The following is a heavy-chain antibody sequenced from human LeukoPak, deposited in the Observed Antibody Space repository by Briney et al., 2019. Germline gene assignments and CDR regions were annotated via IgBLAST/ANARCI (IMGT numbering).Heavy chain of an antibody. D-gene: IGHD2-15*01. J-gene: IGHJ6*03. CDR2: IPYDGGNK. CDR3: AKNGDRGAYCTGGTCYPYFYYYMDV. Sequence: GGSLRLSCAASGFTFSSYGMHWVRQAPGKGLEWVAVIPYDGGNKYYADSVKGRFSISRDNSKNTLYLQMNSLRAEDTAIYYCAKNGDRGAYCTGGTCYPYFYYYMDVWGKGTTVTI. CDR1: GFTFSSYG. V-gene: IGHV3-30*18.